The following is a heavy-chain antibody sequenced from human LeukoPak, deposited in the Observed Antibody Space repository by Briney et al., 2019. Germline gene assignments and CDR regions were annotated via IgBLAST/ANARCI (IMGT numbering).Heavy chain of an antibody. D-gene: IGHD6-13*01. V-gene: IGHV3-21*01. CDR3: AKTMYSSSWWTYYYYGMDV. CDR2: ITSGSSSHI. Sequence: GGSLRLSCAASGFTFSNYNMNWVRQAPGKGLEWVSSITSGSSSHIYYTDSVKGRFTISRDNAKNSLFLQMNSLRAEDTAVYYCAKTMYSSSWWTYYYYGMDVWGQGTTVTVSS. J-gene: IGHJ6*02. CDR1: GFTFSNYN.